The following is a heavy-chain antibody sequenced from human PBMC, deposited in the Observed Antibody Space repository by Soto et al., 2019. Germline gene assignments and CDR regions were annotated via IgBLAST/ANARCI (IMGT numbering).Heavy chain of an antibody. CDR1: GFTFSSYA. V-gene: IGHV3-23*01. J-gene: IGHJ4*02. CDR3: AKVGQYYDILTGYYGDVDY. CDR2: ISGSGGST. D-gene: IGHD3-9*01. Sequence: GGSLRLSCAASGFTFSSYAMSWVRQAPGKGLEWVSAISGSGGSTYYADSVKGRFTISRDNSKNTLYLQMNSLRAEDTAVYYCAKVGQYYDILTGYYGDVDYWGQGPLVTVSS.